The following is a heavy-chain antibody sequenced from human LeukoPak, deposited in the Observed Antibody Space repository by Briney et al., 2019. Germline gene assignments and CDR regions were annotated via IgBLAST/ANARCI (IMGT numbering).Heavy chain of an antibody. CDR1: GGSISSYY. V-gene: IGHV4-4*07. D-gene: IGHD3-10*01. CDR2: IYTSGST. Sequence: SETLSLTCTVSGGSISSYYWSWIRQPAGKGLEWIGRIYTSGSTNYNPFLKSRVTMSVDTSKNQFSLKLSSVTAADTAVYYCARVNGWFGESRRFDYWGQGTLVTVSS. J-gene: IGHJ4*02. CDR3: ARVNGWFGESRRFDY.